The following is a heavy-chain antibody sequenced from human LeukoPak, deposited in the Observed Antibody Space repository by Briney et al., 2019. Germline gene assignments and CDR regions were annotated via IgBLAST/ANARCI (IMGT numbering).Heavy chain of an antibody. CDR3: ATTYSSGWYTWFDP. CDR2: MNPNSGNA. V-gene: IGHV1-8*01. CDR1: GYTFTSYD. Sequence: GASVKVSCKASGYTFTSYDINWVRQATGQGLEWMGWMNPNSGNAGYAQEFQGRVTMTRNTSISTAYMELSSLRSEDTAVYYCATTYSSGWYTWFDPWGQGTLVTVSS. J-gene: IGHJ5*02. D-gene: IGHD6-19*01.